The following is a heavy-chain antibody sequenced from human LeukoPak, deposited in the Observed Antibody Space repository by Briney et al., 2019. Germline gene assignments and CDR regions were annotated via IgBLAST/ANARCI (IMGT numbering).Heavy chain of an antibody. V-gene: IGHV1-69*13. CDR3: TGYSSSWYLSDY. CDR1: GGTFSSYA. D-gene: IGHD6-13*01. J-gene: IGHJ4*02. Sequence: SVKVSCKAAGGTFSSYAISWGRQGPGQGLGWMGGIIPIFGTANYAQKFQGRVTITADESTSTAYMELSSLRSEDTAVYYCTGYSSSWYLSDYWGQGTLVTVSS. CDR2: IIPIFGTA.